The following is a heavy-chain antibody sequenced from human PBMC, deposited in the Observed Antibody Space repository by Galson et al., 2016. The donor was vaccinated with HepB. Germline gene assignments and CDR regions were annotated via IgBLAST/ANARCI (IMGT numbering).Heavy chain of an antibody. J-gene: IGHJ2*01. CDR2: IFHSGTP. Sequence: SETLSLTCAVSGGSMSSTNWWNWVRQAPGKELEWIGEIFHSGTPNYNPSLKRRLTISLDKSKNQFSLKLTSVTAADTAVYYCARDETFRGVMRSWYFDLWGRGTLVTVSS. CDR1: GGSMSSTNW. D-gene: IGHD3-16*01. CDR3: ARDETFRGVMRSWYFDL. V-gene: IGHV4-4*02.